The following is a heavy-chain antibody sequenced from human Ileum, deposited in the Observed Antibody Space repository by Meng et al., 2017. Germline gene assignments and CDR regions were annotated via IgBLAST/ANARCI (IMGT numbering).Heavy chain of an antibody. V-gene: IGHV3-23*01. CDR1: GFTFSSYA. J-gene: IGHJ4*02. Sequence: GALRLSCAASGFTFSSYAMSWVRQAPGKGLEWVSAISGSGGSTYYADSVKGRFTISRDNSKNTLFLQMNSLRAEDTALYYCAKGYSSSWYFYFDYWGQGTLVTVSS. D-gene: IGHD6-13*01. CDR3: AKGYSSSWYFYFDY. CDR2: ISGSGGST.